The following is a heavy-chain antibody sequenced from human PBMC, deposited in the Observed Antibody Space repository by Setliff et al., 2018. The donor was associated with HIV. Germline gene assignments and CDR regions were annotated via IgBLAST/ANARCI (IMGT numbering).Heavy chain of an antibody. J-gene: IGHJ5*01. D-gene: IGHD3-3*01. CDR1: GDSIRSRSFY. CDR2: IYYFGAT. V-gene: IGHV4-39*02. CDR3: VGGFWSGPLFDP. Sequence: EPLSLTCNVSGDSIRSRSFYWGWIRQPPGTGLEWIGSIYYFGATYYNPSLKSRASISLDTSENHFSLKLYSVTAADTAVYYCVGGFWSGPLFDPWGRGTLVTVSS.